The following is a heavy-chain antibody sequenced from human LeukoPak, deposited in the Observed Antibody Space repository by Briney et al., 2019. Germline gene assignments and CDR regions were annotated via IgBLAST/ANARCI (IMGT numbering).Heavy chain of an antibody. D-gene: IGHD3-22*01. Sequence: GGSLRLSCAASGFTFSRYWMHWVRQTPGKGPVWVSQISGDGSTTDYADSVKGRLTTSRDNARNSLYLQLTSLRAEDTAVYYCVRDRPRDRLAYDRVGYYNTNWFDSWGQGSLVTVSS. CDR1: GFTFSRYW. CDR3: VRDRPRDRLAYDRVGYYNTNWFDS. J-gene: IGHJ5*01. CDR2: ISGDGSTT. V-gene: IGHV3-74*01.